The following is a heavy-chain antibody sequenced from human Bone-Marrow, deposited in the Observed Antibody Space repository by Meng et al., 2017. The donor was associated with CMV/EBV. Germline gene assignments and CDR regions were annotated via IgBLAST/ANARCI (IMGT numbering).Heavy chain of an antibody. CDR3: AGSAPHTDGDTTYYYGLGV. V-gene: IGHV3-74*03. CDR2: ISSNGATT. CDR1: GSTFRTYW. Sequence: GESLKIYCEVSGSTFRTYWMHWVRQAPGKGLFWVARISSNGATTKYADSVEGRFTISRDNAKNKLYLYMDSLRAEDTAVYYCAGSAPHTDGDTTYYYGLGVWGHGTAVTVSS. J-gene: IGHJ6*02. D-gene: IGHD6-25*01.